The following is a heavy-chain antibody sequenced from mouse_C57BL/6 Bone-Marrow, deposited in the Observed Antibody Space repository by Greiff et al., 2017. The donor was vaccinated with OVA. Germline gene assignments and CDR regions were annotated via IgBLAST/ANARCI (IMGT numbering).Heavy chain of an antibody. V-gene: IGHV14-4*01. D-gene: IGHD2-1*01. CDR3: TSYGNVDY. CDR2: IYPENGDT. CDR1: GFNITDDY. Sequence: VHVQQSGAELVRPGASVKLSCTASGFNITDDYMHWVKQRPEQGPEWIGWIYPENGDTEYASKFQGKATITADTSSNTAYLQLSSLTSEDTAVYYCTSYGNVDYWGQGTTLTVSS. J-gene: IGHJ2*01.